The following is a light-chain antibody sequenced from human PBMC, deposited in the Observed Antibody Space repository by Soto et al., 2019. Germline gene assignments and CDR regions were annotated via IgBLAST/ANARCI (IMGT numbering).Light chain of an antibody. V-gene: IGKV3D-20*02. CDR1: QSVSSTY. CDR2: GAS. J-gene: IGKJ5*01. Sequence: SGLSQSPGTLSLYPGARATLSCRASQSVSSTYLAWYQQKPGQAPRLLIYGASSRATGIPDRFSGSGSGTDFTLTISSLEPEDLAVYYRQQRSCWPHPCGQGKDWRL. CDR3: QQRSCWPHP.